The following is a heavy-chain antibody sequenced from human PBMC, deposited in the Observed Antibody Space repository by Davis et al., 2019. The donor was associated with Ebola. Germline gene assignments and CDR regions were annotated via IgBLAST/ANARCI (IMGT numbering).Heavy chain of an antibody. CDR3: ARSYYYGMDV. CDR2: IYHSGST. Sequence: WVRQMPGKGLEWIGYIYHSGSTYYNPSLKSRVTISVDRSKNQLSLKLSSVTAADTAVYYCARSYYYGMDVWGQGTTVTVSS. V-gene: IGHV4-30-2*01. J-gene: IGHJ6*02.